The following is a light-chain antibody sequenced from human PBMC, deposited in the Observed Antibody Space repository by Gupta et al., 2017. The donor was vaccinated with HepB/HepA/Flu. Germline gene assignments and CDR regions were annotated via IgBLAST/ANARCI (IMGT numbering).Light chain of an antibody. CDR3: AAWDDSLSGRYV. J-gene: IGLJ1*01. CDR1: SSNIGSNY. V-gene: IGLV1-47*01. CDR2: RNN. Sequence: QSVLTQPPSASGTPGQRVTISCSGSSSNIGSNYVYWYQQLPGTAPKLLIYRNNQRPSGVPDRFAGSKSGTSASLAISXLXSEDEAXDYCAAWDDSLSGRYVFGTGTKVTVL.